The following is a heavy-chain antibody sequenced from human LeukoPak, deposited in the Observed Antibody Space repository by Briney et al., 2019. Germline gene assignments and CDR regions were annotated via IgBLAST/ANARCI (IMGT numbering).Heavy chain of an antibody. CDR2: IRGSGGGT. CDR3: AKDPVGQVRGVISGTFDY. CDR1: GFTFSSYA. J-gene: IGHJ4*02. D-gene: IGHD3-10*01. V-gene: IGHV3-23*01. Sequence: PGGSLRLSCAASGFTFSSYAMSWVRQAPGKGLECVSAIRGSGGGTYYAGSVRGRFTISRDNSKDTLYLQMNSLRAEDTAVYYCAKDPVGQVRGVISGTFDYWGQGTLVTVSS.